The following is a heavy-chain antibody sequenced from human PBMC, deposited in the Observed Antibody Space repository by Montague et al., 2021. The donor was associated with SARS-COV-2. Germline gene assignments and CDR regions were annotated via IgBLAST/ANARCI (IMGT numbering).Heavy chain of an antibody. V-gene: IGHV4-39*01. CDR3: ARHFPSGYTVGFDAFDL. J-gene: IGHJ3*01. D-gene: IGHD5-18*01. CDR2: VYYTGSN. Sequence: SETLSLTCTVSGGSINSTTYYWAWIRQPPGKGLEWIVSVYYTGSNYYNPSLQSPGTMSVYTSKKQFSLRLISVTAADTGVYYCARHFPSGYTVGFDAFDLWGQGTMVTVSS. CDR1: GGSINSTTYY.